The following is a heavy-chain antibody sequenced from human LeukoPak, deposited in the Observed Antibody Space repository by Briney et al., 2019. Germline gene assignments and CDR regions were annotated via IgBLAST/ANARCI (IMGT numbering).Heavy chain of an antibody. J-gene: IGHJ4*02. D-gene: IGHD6-19*01. V-gene: IGHV3-30*04. CDR2: ISYDGSNK. Sequence: GGSLRLSCAASGFTFSSYAMHWVRQAPGKGLEWVAVISYDGSNKYYADSVKGRFTISRDNSKNTLYLQMNSLRAEDTAVYYCARDKRAVAALYYFDYWGQGTLVTVSS. CDR1: GFTFSSYA. CDR3: ARDKRAVAALYYFDY.